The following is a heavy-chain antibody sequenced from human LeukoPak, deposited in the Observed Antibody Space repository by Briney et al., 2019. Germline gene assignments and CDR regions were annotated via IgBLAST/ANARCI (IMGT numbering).Heavy chain of an antibody. CDR2: ISSSSSYI. J-gene: IGHJ4*02. V-gene: IGHV3-21*01. D-gene: IGHD3-3*01. Sequence: GGSLRLSCAASGFTFSSYSMNWVRQAPGKGLEWVSSISSSSSYIYYADSVKGRFTISRDNAKNSLYLQMNSLRAEDTAVYYCARDSQPTGLFWYWGQGTLVTVSS. CDR3: ARDSQPTGLFWY. CDR1: GFTFSSYS.